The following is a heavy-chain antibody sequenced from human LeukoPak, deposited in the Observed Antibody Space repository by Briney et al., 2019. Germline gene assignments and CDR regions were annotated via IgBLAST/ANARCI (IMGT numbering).Heavy chain of an antibody. V-gene: IGHV4-31*03. CDR3: ARDPLVVVPASISGLRYYYYYGMDV. J-gene: IGHJ6*02. CDR2: IYYSGST. D-gene: IGHD2-2*01. Sequence: SETLSLTCTVSGGSINSAGYCWSWIRQHPGKGLEWIGYIYYSGSTYYNPSLKSRVTISVDTSKNQFSLKLSSVTAADTAVYYCARDPLVVVPASISGLRYYYYYGMDVWGQGTTVTVSS. CDR1: GGSINSAGYC.